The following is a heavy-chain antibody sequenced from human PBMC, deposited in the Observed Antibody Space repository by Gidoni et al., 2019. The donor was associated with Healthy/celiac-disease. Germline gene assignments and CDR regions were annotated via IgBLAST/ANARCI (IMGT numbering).Heavy chain of an antibody. J-gene: IGHJ4*02. Sequence: QVQLVESGGGVVQPGRSLRLSCAASGFTFSSYGMHWVRQAPGKGLEWVAVIWYDGSNKYYADSVKGRFTISRDNSKNTLYLQMNSLRAEDTAVYYCARDAVPTYGDPYSFDYWGQGTLVTVSS. V-gene: IGHV3-33*01. CDR1: GFTFSSYG. CDR2: IWYDGSNK. D-gene: IGHD4-17*01. CDR3: ARDAVPTYGDPYSFDY.